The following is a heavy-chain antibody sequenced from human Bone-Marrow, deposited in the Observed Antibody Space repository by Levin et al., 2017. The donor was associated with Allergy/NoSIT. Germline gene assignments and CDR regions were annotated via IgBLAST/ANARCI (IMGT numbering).Heavy chain of an antibody. CDR3: VGGRAWDVLTGFLGYYGMDV. V-gene: IGHV3-48*01. Sequence: GASVKVSCVASGLTFGSYTMNWVRQAPGKGLEWVSSISTSSRTIYYADAVKGRCTISRDNAKNEVSPQLNSLRGEDVGLSYCVGGRAWDVLTGFLGYYGMDVWGQGTTVTVSS. J-gene: IGHJ6*02. CDR1: GLTFGSYT. CDR2: ISTSSRTI. D-gene: IGHD3-9*01.